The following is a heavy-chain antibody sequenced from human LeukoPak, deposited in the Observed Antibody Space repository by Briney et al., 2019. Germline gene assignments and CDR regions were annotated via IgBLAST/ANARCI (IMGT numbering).Heavy chain of an antibody. CDR1: GGSFSGYY. J-gene: IGHJ3*02. Sequence: PSEALSPTCAVYGGSFSGYYWSWIRQPPGKGLEWIGEINHSGSTNYNPSLKSRVTISVDTSKNQFSLKLSSVTAADTAVYYCARGQGVMVVVPAAIGSDPFDIWGQGTMVTVSS. V-gene: IGHV4-34*01. CDR3: ARGQGVMVVVPAAIGSDPFDI. D-gene: IGHD2-2*01. CDR2: INHSGST.